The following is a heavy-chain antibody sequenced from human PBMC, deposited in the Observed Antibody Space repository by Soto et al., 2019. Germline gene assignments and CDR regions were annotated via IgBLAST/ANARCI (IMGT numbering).Heavy chain of an antibody. CDR1: GFTFRTYW. Sequence: EVQLGESGGGLVQPGGSLRLSCAASGFTFRTYWLSWVRQVPGKGLEWVANINIDGSEKNYVESVKGRFTISIDNARNSLYLQMSSLRAEDTALYYCARDGSTSWYSYDYHGMDVWGQGTTVTVSS. CDR3: ARDGSTSWYSYDYHGMDV. D-gene: IGHD5-18*01. V-gene: IGHV3-7*05. J-gene: IGHJ6*02. CDR2: INIDGSEK.